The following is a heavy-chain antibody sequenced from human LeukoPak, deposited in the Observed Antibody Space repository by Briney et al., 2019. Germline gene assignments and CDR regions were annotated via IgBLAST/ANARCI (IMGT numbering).Heavy chain of an antibody. V-gene: IGHV1-8*01. CDR2: MNPNSGNT. Sequence: ALVKVSCKASGYTFTSYDINWVRQATGQGLEWMGWMNPNSGNTGYAQKFQGRVTITRNTSISTAYMELSSLRSEDTAVYYCARVATPWFYYYDSSGYYYYFDYWGQGTLVTVSS. CDR3: ARVATPWFYYYDSSGYYYYFDY. D-gene: IGHD3-22*01. CDR1: GYTFTSYD. J-gene: IGHJ4*02.